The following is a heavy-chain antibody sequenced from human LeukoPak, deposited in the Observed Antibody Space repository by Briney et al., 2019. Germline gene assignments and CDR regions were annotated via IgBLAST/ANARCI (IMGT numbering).Heavy chain of an antibody. CDR3: AKDTAGPLSVNWFDP. CDR1: GFTFSSYA. Sequence: PGGSLRLSCAASGFTFSSYAMSWVRQAPGKGLEGVSAISGSGGSTYYADSVKGRFTISRDNSKNTLYLQMNSLRAEDTAVYYCAKDTAGPLSVNWFDPWGQGTLVTVSS. CDR2: ISGSGGST. J-gene: IGHJ5*02. V-gene: IGHV3-23*01. D-gene: IGHD1-1*01.